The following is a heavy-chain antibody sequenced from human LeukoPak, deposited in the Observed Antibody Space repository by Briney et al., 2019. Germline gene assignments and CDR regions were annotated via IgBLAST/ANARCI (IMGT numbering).Heavy chain of an antibody. Sequence: GGSLRLSCVVSGITVNSNYMSWVRQAPGKGLEWVSVMYSDGSTYYADSVKGRFTISRDNSKNTLYLQMNSLRVEDTAVYYCARSNWYFDLWGRGTLVTVSP. V-gene: IGHV3-66*01. CDR2: MYSDGST. J-gene: IGHJ2*01. CDR1: GITVNSNY. CDR3: ARSNWYFDL.